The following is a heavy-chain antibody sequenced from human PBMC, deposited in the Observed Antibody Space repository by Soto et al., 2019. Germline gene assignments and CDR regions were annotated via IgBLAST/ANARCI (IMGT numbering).Heavy chain of an antibody. CDR2: IDWDDDK. CDR1: GFSLSTSGMR. D-gene: IGHD5-18*01. V-gene: IGHV2-70*04. J-gene: IGHJ5*02. Sequence: SGPTLVNPTQTLTLTCTFSGFSLSTSGMRVSWIRQPPGKALEWLARIDWDDDKFYSTSLKTRLTISKDTSKNQVVLTMTNMDPVDTATYYCARGFYSYHNWFDPWGQGTLVTVS. CDR3: ARGFYSYHNWFDP.